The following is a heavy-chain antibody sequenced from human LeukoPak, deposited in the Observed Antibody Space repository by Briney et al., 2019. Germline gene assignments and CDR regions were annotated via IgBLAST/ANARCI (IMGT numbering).Heavy chain of an antibody. D-gene: IGHD4-17*01. CDR2: IKQDGGQI. J-gene: IGHJ4*02. V-gene: IGHV3-7*01. CDR3: ARLGARQMLEY. CDR1: EFTFSSYW. Sequence: GGSLRLSCAAPEFTFSSYWMSWVRQAPGKGLEWVANIKQDGGQIYYLESVKGRFTVPRDNAKNSLYLQMNSLRAEDTAVYYCARLGARQMLEYWGQGTLVTVSS.